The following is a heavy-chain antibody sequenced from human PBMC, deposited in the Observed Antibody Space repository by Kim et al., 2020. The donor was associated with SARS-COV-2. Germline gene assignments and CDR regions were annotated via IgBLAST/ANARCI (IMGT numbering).Heavy chain of an antibody. Sequence: GGSLRLSCAASGFTFSDYYMSWIRQAPGKGLEWVSYISSSSSYTNYADSVKGRFTISRDNAKNSLYLQMNSLRAEDTAVYYCARDLSRLWYSTNWFDPWGQGTLVTVSS. CDR2: ISSSSSYT. V-gene: IGHV3-11*06. CDR3: ARDLSRLWYSTNWFDP. D-gene: IGHD1-26*01. CDR1: GFTFSDYY. J-gene: IGHJ5*02.